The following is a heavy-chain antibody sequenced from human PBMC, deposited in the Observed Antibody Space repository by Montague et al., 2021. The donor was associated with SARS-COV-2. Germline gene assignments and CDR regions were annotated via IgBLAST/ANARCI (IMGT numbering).Heavy chain of an antibody. J-gene: IGHJ6*02. CDR3: ARDPWHITIFGVVTRYGMDV. CDR2: IYYSGST. Sequence: SETLSLTCTVSGGSVSSGSYYWSWIRQPPGKGLEWIGYIYYSGSTNYNPSLKSRVTISVDTSKNQFSLKPSSVTAADTAVYYCARDPWHITIFGVVTRYGMDVWGQGTTVTVSS. CDR1: GGSVSSGSYY. D-gene: IGHD3-3*01. V-gene: IGHV4-61*01.